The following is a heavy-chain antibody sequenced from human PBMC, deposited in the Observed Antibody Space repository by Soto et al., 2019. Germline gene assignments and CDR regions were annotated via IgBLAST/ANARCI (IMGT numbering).Heavy chain of an antibody. Sequence: QVQLVESGGGVVQPGRSLRLSCAGSGFTFSNYGLHWVRQAPGKGLEWVAVISYDGSHKYYADSVKGRFTISRENSNNMVYLKMDSRRAEDTAVYYCAKDGAPRYCSRSSCHPAGAYWGQGTLVTVSS. D-gene: IGHD2-15*01. J-gene: IGHJ4*02. CDR3: AKDGAPRYCSRSSCHPAGAY. V-gene: IGHV3-30*18. CDR2: ISYDGSHK. CDR1: GFTFSNYG.